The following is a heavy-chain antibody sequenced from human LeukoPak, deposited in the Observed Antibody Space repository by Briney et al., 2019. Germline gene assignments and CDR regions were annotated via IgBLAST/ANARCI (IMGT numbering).Heavy chain of an antibody. J-gene: IGHJ3*02. CDR1: GGSISSYY. CDR3: ASLHQSDAFDI. CDR2: IYYSGST. Sequence: SETLSLTCTVSGGSISSYYWSWIRQPPGKGLEWIGYIYYSGSTNYNPSLKSRVTISVDTSKNQFSLKLSSVTAADTAVYYCASLHQSDAFDIWGQGTMVTVSS. V-gene: IGHV4-59*01.